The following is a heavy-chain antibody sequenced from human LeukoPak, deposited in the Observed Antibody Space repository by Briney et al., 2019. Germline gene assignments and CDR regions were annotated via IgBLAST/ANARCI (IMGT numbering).Heavy chain of an antibody. CDR3: ARVSHSSGWYGPFDY. D-gene: IGHD6-19*01. CDR1: GFTFSSHS. V-gene: IGHV3-21*01. J-gene: IGHJ4*02. CDR2: ISSSSSYI. Sequence: PGGSLRLSCAASGFTFSSHSMNWVRQAPGKGLEWVSSISSSSSYIYYADSVKGRFTISRDNAKNSLYLQMNSLRAEDTAVYYCARVSHSSGWYGPFDYWGQGALVTVSS.